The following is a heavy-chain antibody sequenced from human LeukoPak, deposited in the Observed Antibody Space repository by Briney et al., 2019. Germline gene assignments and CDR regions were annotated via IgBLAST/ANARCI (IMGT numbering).Heavy chain of an antibody. Sequence: AGGTLRLSCAASAFTFSTNGIHRDRQAQGKGLEWVSVISYDGHSKYYADSVKGRFTISRDNAKNTVSLQMNSLTPEDTAVYYCAKEFCQGSCSQDYFDYWGQGTLVTVSS. D-gene: IGHD2-15*01. V-gene: IGHV3-30*18. CDR3: AKEFCQGSCSQDYFDY. J-gene: IGHJ4*02. CDR1: AFTFSTNG. CDR2: ISYDGHSK.